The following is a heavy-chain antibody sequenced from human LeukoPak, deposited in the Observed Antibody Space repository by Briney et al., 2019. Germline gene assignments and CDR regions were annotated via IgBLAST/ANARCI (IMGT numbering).Heavy chain of an antibody. J-gene: IGHJ6*04. CDR1: GYTFTSYG. V-gene: IGHV1-18*01. D-gene: IGHD6-6*01. CDR2: ISAYNGNT. Sequence: GASVKVSCKASGYTFTSYGISWVRQAPGQGLEWMGWISAYNGNTNYAQKLQGRVTMTTDTSTSTAYMELRSLRSDDTAVYYCARGLRSRSSFGVVGDVWGKGSTVTVSS. CDR3: ARGLRSRSSFGVVGDV.